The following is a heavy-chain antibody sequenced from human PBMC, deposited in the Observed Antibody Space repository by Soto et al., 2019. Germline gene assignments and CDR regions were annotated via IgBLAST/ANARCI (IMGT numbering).Heavy chain of an antibody. J-gene: IGHJ4*02. CDR1: GGSISSYY. CDR2: IYYSGST. CDR3: ARDPNYGDYDGYFDY. V-gene: IGHV4-59*01. D-gene: IGHD4-17*01. Sequence: PAETLSLTCTVSGGSISSYYWSWIRQPPGKGLEWIGYIYYSGSTNYNPSLKSRVTISVDTSKNQFSLKLSSVTAADTAVYYCARDPNYGDYDGYFDYWGQGTLVTVSS.